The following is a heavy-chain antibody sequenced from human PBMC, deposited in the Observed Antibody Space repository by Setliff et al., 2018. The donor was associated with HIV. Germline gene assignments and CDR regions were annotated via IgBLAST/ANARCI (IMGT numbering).Heavy chain of an antibody. Sequence: ASVKVSCKASGYTFISYGVSWVRQAPGQGLEWMGWINAGNGNTKYSQEFQGRVTITRDTSASTAYMELSSLRSEDTAVYYCARPVGAMGFDPWGQGTLVTVSS. J-gene: IGHJ5*02. V-gene: IGHV1-3*01. CDR2: INAGNGNT. D-gene: IGHD1-26*01. CDR1: GYTFISYG. CDR3: ARPVGAMGFDP.